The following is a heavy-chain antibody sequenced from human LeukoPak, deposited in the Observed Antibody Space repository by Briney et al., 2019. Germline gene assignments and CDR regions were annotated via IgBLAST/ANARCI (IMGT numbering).Heavy chain of an antibody. D-gene: IGHD3-9*01. CDR3: ARDFTGSLDY. CDR1: GYTFTGHS. CDR2: INPNGGGT. Sequence: ASVKVSCKASGYTFTGHSIHWVRQAPGQGLEWMGLINPNGGGTYYAQKFQGRVSMTRDTSISTAYMELSSLKSDDTAVYYCARDFTGSLDYWSQGTLVTVSS. J-gene: IGHJ4*02. V-gene: IGHV1-2*02.